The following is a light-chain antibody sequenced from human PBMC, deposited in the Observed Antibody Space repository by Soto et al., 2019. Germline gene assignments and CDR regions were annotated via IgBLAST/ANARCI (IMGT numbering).Light chain of an antibody. J-gene: IGKJ5*01. V-gene: IGKV1-39*01. CDR2: AAS. Sequence: DIQMTQSPSTLSASVGDTVTVTCRASQSVSGWLAWYQQKPGKAPKVLIYAASSLQSGVPSRFSGSGSETDFTLTISSLQPEDFATYYCQQSYSTPITFGQGTRLEIK. CDR1: QSVSGW. CDR3: QQSYSTPIT.